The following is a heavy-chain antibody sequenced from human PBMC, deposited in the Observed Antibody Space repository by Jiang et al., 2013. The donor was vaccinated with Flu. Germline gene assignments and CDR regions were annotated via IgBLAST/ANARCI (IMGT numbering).Heavy chain of an antibody. CDR1: GFTFSSYA. Sequence: LSCAASGFTFSSYAMHWVRQAPGKGLEWVAVISYDGSNKYYADSVKDRFTISRDNSKNTLYLQMNSLRAEDTAVYYCAREDYYDTPDAFDIWGQGTMVTVSS. V-gene: IGHV3-30-3*01. CDR3: AREDYYDTPDAFDI. J-gene: IGHJ3*02. CDR2: ISYDGSNK. D-gene: IGHD3-22*01.